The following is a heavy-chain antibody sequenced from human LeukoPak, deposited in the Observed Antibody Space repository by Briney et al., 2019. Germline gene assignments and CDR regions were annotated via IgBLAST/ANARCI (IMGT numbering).Heavy chain of an antibody. CDR1: GFTFSSYA. J-gene: IGHJ6*04. V-gene: IGHV3-23*01. D-gene: IGHD2-2*01. CDR3: AKALGPRRVPAAMDV. CDR2: ISGSGGST. Sequence: GGSLRLSCAASGFTFSSYAMSWVRQAPGNGLEWVSAISGSGGSTYYADSVKGRFTISRDNSKNTLYLQMNSLRAEDTAVYYCAKALGPRRVPAAMDVWGKGTTVTVSS.